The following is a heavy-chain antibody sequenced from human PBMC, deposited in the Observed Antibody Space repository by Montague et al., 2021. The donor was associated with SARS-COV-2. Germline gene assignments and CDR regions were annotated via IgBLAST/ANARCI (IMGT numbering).Heavy chain of an antibody. CDR1: GGSFSNKY. D-gene: IGHD1-26*01. CDR2: INHTGST. CDR3: ARGLMSGSYYLGLDY. V-gene: IGHV4-34*01. J-gene: IGHJ4*02. Sequence: SETLSLTCAVYGGSFSNKYWTWIRQPPGKGLEWIGEINHTGSTNXKPSLKRRVTISVDTSKNQFSLKVSSVTAADTAVYYCARGLMSGSYYLGLDYWGQGTLVTVSS.